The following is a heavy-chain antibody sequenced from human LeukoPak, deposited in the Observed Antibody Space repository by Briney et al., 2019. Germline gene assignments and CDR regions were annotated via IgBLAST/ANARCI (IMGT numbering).Heavy chain of an antibody. V-gene: IGHV4-61*02. D-gene: IGHD3-3*01. Sequence: SETLSLTCTVSGDAISGGNFYWSWVRQTAGKGLEWIGRIYTVGTTNYNPSLESRVTMSIDTSRNQFSLNLTSVTAADTAVYFCARDGVSSGNYYQMDVWGEGTTVTVSS. CDR3: ARDGVSSGNYYQMDV. J-gene: IGHJ6*03. CDR1: GDAISGGNFY. CDR2: IYTVGTT.